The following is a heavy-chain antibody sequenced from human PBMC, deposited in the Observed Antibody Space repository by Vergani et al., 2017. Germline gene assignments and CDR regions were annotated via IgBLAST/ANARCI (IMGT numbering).Heavy chain of an antibody. CDR1: GFAFSRYA. CDR3: AKSGWLQHFGAHYFDS. Sequence: EVQLLESGGRLVQPGGSLRLSCVASGFAFSRYAMSWVRQAPGKGLEWVSGLTASGSGISYADSVRCRFTISRDNSKNTLFLQMDSLRAEDTAVYYCAKSGWLQHFGAHYFDSWGQGILVTVSS. CDR2: LTASGSGI. D-gene: IGHD5-24*01. V-gene: IGHV3-23*01. J-gene: IGHJ4*02.